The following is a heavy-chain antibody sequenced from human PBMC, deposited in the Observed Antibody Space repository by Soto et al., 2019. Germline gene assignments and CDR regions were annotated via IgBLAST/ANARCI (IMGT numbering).Heavy chain of an antibody. Sequence: GGSLRPSCAASGFTFSSYALSWVRQAPGNGLEWVSAISGSGSNTYYADSVKGRFTISRDNSKNTLFLQMNSLRAEDTAVYYCAKDFRTAVAGHDYWGQGTLVTVSS. J-gene: IGHJ4*02. CDR2: ISGSGSNT. CDR1: GFTFSSYA. CDR3: AKDFRTAVAGHDY. V-gene: IGHV3-23*01. D-gene: IGHD6-19*01.